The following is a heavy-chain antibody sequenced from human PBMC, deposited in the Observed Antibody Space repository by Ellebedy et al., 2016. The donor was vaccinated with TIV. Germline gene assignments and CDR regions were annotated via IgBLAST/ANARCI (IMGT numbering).Heavy chain of an antibody. CDR2: ISTYNGEP. D-gene: IGHD3-3*01. CDR3: ARVFGRYSFDGSAFWNFDD. J-gene: IGHJ4*02. CDR1: AQTFNKNG. V-gene: IGHV1-18*01. Sequence: ASVKVSCXASAQTFNKNGFTWVRQAPGQGLEWMGWISTYNGEPNYAQKLQGRVTMTTDTSSSTAYMELRSLRSDDTAVYYCARVFGRYSFDGSAFWNFDDWGQGTLVTVSS.